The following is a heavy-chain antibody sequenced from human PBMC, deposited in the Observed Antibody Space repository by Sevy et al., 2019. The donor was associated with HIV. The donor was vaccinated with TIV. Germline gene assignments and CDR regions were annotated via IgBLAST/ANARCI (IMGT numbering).Heavy chain of an antibody. D-gene: IGHD2-2*01. CDR2: INPNSGGT. CDR3: ASRGVVLAADGGPGGYYYYGMDV. CDR1: GYTFTGYY. Sequence: ASVKVSCKASGYTFTGYYIQWVRQAPGQGLEWMGRINPNSGGTNHAQKFQGRVTMTRDTSISTAYMELSRLRADDTAVYYCASRGVVLAADGGPGGYYYYGMDVWGQGTTVTVTS. J-gene: IGHJ6*02. V-gene: IGHV1-2*06.